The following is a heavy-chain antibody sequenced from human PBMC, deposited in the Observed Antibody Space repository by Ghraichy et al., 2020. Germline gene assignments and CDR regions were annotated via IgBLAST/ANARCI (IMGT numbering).Heavy chain of an antibody. V-gene: IGHV3-15*01. Sequence: GGSLRLSCAASGLIFSDAWMSWVRQAPGRGLEWVGRIKTRSSGGTTDYAAPVKGRFTISRDDYEKTLYLQMNGLKTDDTGVYYCTTLSMSVTHGGDYWGRGTLVTVSS. CDR3: TTLSMSVTHGGDY. CDR1: GLIFSDAW. CDR2: IKTRSSGGTT. J-gene: IGHJ4*02. D-gene: IGHD4-17*01.